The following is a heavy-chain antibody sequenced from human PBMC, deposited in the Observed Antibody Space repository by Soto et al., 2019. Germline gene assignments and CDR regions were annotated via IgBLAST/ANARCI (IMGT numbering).Heavy chain of an antibody. J-gene: IGHJ5*02. CDR2: INPSGGST. CDR3: ARSLHHHLITMVRGESFPFDP. D-gene: IGHD3-10*01. V-gene: IGHV1-46*01. CDR1: GYTFTSYY. Sequence: ASVKVSCKASGYTFTSYYMHWVRRAPGQGLEWMGIINPSGGSTSYAQKFQGRVTITADKSTSTAYMELSSLRSEDTAVYYCARSLHHHLITMVRGESFPFDPWGQGTLVTVSS.